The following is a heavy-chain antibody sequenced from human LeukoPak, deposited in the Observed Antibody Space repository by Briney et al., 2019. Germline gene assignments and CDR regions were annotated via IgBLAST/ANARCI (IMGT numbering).Heavy chain of an antibody. V-gene: IGHV3-30*18. J-gene: IGHJ4*02. D-gene: IGHD1-26*01. CDR3: AKEGIGGVGAPYYFDY. CDR2: ISNDGSNK. CDR1: GFIFSTYG. Sequence: PGRSLRLSCAGSGFIFSTYGMHWVRQAPGKGLEWVAVISNDGSNKYYADSVKGRFTISRDNSKNTLYLQMNSLRAEDTAVYYCAKEGIGGVGAPYYFDYWGQGTLVTVSS.